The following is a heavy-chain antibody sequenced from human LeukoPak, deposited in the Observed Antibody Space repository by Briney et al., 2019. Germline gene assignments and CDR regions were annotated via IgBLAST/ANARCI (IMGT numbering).Heavy chain of an antibody. CDR2: ISAYNGNT. Sequence: GASVKVSCKASGYTFTSYGISWVRQAPGQGLEWMGWISAYNGNTNYAQKLQGRVTMTTDTSTSTAYMELRSLRSDETAVYYCARDPGYSSSWEYYYYYGMDVWGQGTTVTVSS. V-gene: IGHV1-18*01. CDR1: GYTFTSYG. D-gene: IGHD6-13*01. J-gene: IGHJ6*02. CDR3: ARDPGYSSSWEYYYYYGMDV.